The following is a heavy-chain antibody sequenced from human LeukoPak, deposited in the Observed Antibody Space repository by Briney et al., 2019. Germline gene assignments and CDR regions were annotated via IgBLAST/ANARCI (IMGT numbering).Heavy chain of an antibody. Sequence: GESLKISCKGSGYSINNYWIGWVRQMPGKGLEWMGIIYPADSDIRYSPSFQGQVTISADKSISTAYLQWSSLKASDTAMYYCARQEYCSGGSCYTWFDPWGQEPWSPSPQ. V-gene: IGHV5-51*01. J-gene: IGHJ5*02. CDR3: ARQEYCSGGSCYTWFDP. CDR2: IYPADSDI. CDR1: GYSINNYW. D-gene: IGHD2-15*01.